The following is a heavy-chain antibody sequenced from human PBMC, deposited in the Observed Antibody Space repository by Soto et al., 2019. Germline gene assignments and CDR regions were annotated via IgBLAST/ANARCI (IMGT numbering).Heavy chain of an antibody. V-gene: IGHV3-48*01. CDR2: ISSSSTTI. CDR3: SRAGNSGYDSAY. J-gene: IGHJ4*02. Sequence: EVQLVESGGGLVQPGGSLRLSCAASGFTFSRYSMSWVRQAPGKGLEWVSYISSSSTTIYYADSVKSRFTVSRDNATTSLSLQINSLRAQATAVYYCSRAGNSGYDSAYWGQATPVTVSS. D-gene: IGHD5-12*01. CDR1: GFTFSRYS.